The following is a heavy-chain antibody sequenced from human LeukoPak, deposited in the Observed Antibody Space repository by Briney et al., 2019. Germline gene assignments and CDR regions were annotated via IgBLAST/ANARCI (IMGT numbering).Heavy chain of an antibody. V-gene: IGHV4-59*05. D-gene: IGHD3-10*01. Sequence: PSETLSLTCTVSGGSISSYYWSWIQQPPGKGLESIGSIYYSRSTYYSPSLKSRVTISVGTSKNQFSLKLTSVTAADTAVYYCARRKGFGEGYFDSWGQGTLVTVSS. J-gene: IGHJ4*02. CDR1: GGSISSYY. CDR3: ARRKGFGEGYFDS. CDR2: IYYSRST.